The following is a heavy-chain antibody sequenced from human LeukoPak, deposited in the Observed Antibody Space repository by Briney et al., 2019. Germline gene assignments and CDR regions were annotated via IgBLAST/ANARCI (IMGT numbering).Heavy chain of an antibody. J-gene: IGHJ4*02. CDR1: GGSISSSSYY. Sequence: SETLSLTCTVSGGSISSSSYYWGWIRQPPGKGLEWIGSIYYSGSTYYNPSLKSRVTISVDTSKNQFSLKLSSVTAADTAVYYYARHHAAASFDYWGQGTLVTVSS. CDR3: ARHHAAASFDY. D-gene: IGHD6-13*01. V-gene: IGHV4-39*01. CDR2: IYYSGST.